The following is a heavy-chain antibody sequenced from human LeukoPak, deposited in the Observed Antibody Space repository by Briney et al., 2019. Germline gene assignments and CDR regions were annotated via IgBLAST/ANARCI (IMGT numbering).Heavy chain of an antibody. J-gene: IGHJ5*02. CDR1: GFTFSDYS. Sequence: GGSLRLSCAASGFTFSDYSMNWVRQAPGKGLEWVSCISSSGSYIYYADSVKGRFTISRDNAKNSLYLQMKSLRAEDTAVYYLARASAEGGVTWFDPGAQGPLVPFSS. CDR3: ARASAEGGVTWFDP. D-gene: IGHD2-21*02. V-gene: IGHV3-21*01. CDR2: ISSSGSYI.